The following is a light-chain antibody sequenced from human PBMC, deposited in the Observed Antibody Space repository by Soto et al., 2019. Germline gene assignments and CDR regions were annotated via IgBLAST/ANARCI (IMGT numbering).Light chain of an antibody. J-gene: IGKJ2*01. CDR2: DAS. CDR3: QQYDNLYT. CDR1: QGISNY. V-gene: IGKV1-33*01. Sequence: DIPMTQSPSSLSASVGDRVTITCQASQGISNYLNWYQQKPGKAPKLLIYDASNLETGVPSRFSGSGSGTDFTFTISSLQPEDIATYYCQQYDNLYTFGQGTKLEIK.